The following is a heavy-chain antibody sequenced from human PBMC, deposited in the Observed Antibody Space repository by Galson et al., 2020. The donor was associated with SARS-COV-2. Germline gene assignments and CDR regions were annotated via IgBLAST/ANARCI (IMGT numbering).Heavy chain of an antibody. CDR2: IYYSGIT. V-gene: IGHV4-39*01. Sequence: SETLSLTCTVSGGSISSSSYYWGWIRQPPGKGLEWIGSIYYSGITYSNPSLKSRVTISVDTSKNQFSLKLSSVTAADTAVYYCARHYTGYDSDDAFDIWGQGTMVTVSS. CDR3: ARHYTGYDSDDAFDI. D-gene: IGHD5-12*01. J-gene: IGHJ3*02. CDR1: GGSISSSSYY.